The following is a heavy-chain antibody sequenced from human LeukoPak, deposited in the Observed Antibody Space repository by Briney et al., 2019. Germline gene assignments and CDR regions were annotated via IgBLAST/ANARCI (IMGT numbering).Heavy chain of an antibody. CDR3: ARGDNYDFWSGYYSDYYYGMDV. V-gene: IGHV3-74*01. Sequence: PGGSLRLSCAASGFTFDDYAMHWVRQAPGKGLVWVSRINSDGSSTSYADSVKGRFTISRDNAKNTLYLQMNSLRAEDTAVYYCARGDNYDFWSGYYSDYYYGMDVWGQGTTVTVSS. D-gene: IGHD3-3*01. CDR1: GFTFDDYA. J-gene: IGHJ6*02. CDR2: INSDGSST.